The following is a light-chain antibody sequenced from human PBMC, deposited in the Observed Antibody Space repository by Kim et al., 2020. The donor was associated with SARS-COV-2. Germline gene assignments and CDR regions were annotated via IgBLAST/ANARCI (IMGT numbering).Light chain of an antibody. V-gene: IGLV1-44*01. Sequence: ELTQPPSTSGTPGQRVTISCSGSSSNVGLHFVNWYQQLPETAPKVFIYNDYQRPSGVPDRFSGSRSGTSASLAISGLQSEDEADYYCATWDVSLNGWVFGGGTQLTVL. CDR1: SSNVGLHF. CDR2: NDY. J-gene: IGLJ3*02. CDR3: ATWDVSLNGWV.